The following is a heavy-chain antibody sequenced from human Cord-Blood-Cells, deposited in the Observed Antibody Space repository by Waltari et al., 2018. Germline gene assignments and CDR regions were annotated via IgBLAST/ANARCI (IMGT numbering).Heavy chain of an antibody. Sequence: EVRLVESGGGLVKPGGSLRLSCAASGFTFSSYSMNWVRQAPGKGLEWVSSISSSSSYIYYADSVKGRFTISRDNAKNSLYLQMNSLRAEDTAVYYCARDPVTTVTYYFDYWGQGTLVTVSS. CDR1: GFTFSSYS. CDR2: ISSSSSYI. CDR3: ARDPVTTVTYYFDY. V-gene: IGHV3-21*01. J-gene: IGHJ4*02. D-gene: IGHD4-4*01.